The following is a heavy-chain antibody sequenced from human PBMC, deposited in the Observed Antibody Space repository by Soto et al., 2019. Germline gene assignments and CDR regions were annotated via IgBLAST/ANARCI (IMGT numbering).Heavy chain of an antibody. V-gene: IGHV4-31*03. D-gene: IGHD3-22*01. CDR2: IYYSGST. J-gene: IGHJ4*02. Sequence: SETLSLTCTVSGGSISSGGYYWSWIRQHPGKGLEWIGYIYYSGSTYYNPSLKSRVTTSVDTSKNQFSLKLSSVTAADTAVYYCVRGAYYDSSGPDYFDYWGQGTLVTVSS. CDR3: VRGAYYDSSGPDYFDY. CDR1: GGSISSGGYY.